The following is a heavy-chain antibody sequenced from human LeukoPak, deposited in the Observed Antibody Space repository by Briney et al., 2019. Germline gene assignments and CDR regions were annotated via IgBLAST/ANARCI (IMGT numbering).Heavy chain of an antibody. CDR2: IYSSGST. CDR3: AGTNYYSQGHHYYYMAV. V-gene: IGHV4-61*02. J-gene: IGHJ6*03. D-gene: IGHD3-22*01. CDR1: GGSITSGSYY. Sequence: SQTLSLTCSVSGGSITSGSYYWSWIRQPAGKGLEWIGRIYSSGSTNYNPSLKSRVTISLDTSKNQFSLQLSSVTAADTAVYYCAGTNYYSQGHHYYYMAVGGKGTTVTVS.